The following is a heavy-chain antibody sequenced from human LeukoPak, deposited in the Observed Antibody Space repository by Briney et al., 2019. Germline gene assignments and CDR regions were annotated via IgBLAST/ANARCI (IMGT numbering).Heavy chain of an antibody. CDR2: ISGPGYTT. D-gene: IGHD1-1*01. V-gene: IGHV3-23*01. Sequence: PGGSLRLSCAAPGFTFRSYAMSWVRQAPGKGLEWVSVISGPGYTTYYADSVKGRLTISRDNSNNMLYLQLSSLRAEDTAVYYCAKDLSDNYNLFDYWGQGTLVTVSS. CDR3: AKDLSDNYNLFDY. CDR1: GFTFRSYA. J-gene: IGHJ4*02.